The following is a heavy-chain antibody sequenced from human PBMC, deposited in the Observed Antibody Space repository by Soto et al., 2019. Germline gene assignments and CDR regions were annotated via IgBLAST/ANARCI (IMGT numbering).Heavy chain of an antibody. CDR2: IKEDGSDM. CDR1: GFTFSSYW. V-gene: IGHV3-7*01. J-gene: IGHJ4*02. D-gene: IGHD3-3*01. Sequence: EVQLVESGGGLVQPGGSLRLSCAASGFTFSSYWMSWVRQAPGKGLEWVANIKEDGSDMYYVDSVKGRFTISRDNAKNSRYLQMTSLRAEDTAVYYCATEVWVYYDFWSGYSDYWGQGTLVTVSS. CDR3: ATEVWVYYDFWSGYSDY.